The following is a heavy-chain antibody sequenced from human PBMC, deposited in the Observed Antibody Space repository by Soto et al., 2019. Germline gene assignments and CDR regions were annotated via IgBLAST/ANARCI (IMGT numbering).Heavy chain of an antibody. V-gene: IGHV3-21*01. CDR3: ARAYASFGVAPYYFDY. CDR2: ISSSSSYI. Sequence: GGSLRLSCAASGFTFSSYSMNWVRQAPGKGLEWVSSISSSSSYIYYADSVKGRFTISRDNAKNSLYLQMNSLRAEDTAVYYCARAYASFGVAPYYFDYWGQGTPVTVSS. J-gene: IGHJ4*02. CDR1: GFTFSSYS. D-gene: IGHD3-3*01.